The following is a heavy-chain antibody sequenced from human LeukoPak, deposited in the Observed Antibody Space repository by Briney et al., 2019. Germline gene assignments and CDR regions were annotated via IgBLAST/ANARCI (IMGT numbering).Heavy chain of an antibody. CDR2: IRYDGSNK. J-gene: IGHJ6*03. CDR1: GFTFSSYG. V-gene: IGHV3-30*02. CDR3: AKDGRFIDDSWSGYDPNYYMDV. D-gene: IGHD3-3*01. Sequence: PGGSLRLSCAASGFTFSSYGMHWVRQAPGKGLEWVAFIRYDGSNKYYADSVKGRFTISRDNSKNTLYLQMNSLRTEDTAVYYCAKDGRFIDDSWSGYDPNYYMDVWGKGTTVTVSS.